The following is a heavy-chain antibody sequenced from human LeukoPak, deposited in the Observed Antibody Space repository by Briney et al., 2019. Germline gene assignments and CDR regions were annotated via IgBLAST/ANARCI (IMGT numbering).Heavy chain of an antibody. CDR3: AKGGSSGYFLDL. Sequence: GGSLRLSCAASGFLFNNYGLVWVRQAPGEGLEWVAAISNDGGGTTYADFVKGRFTISRDNSKNTLFLHMNSLRAEDTALYYCAKGGSSGYFLDLWGQGTLVTVSS. J-gene: IGHJ5*02. CDR1: GFLFNNYG. CDR2: ISNDGGGT. V-gene: IGHV3-23*01. D-gene: IGHD3-22*01.